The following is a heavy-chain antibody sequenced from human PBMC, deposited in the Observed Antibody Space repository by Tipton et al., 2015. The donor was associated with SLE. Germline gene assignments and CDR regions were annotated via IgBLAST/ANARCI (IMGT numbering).Heavy chain of an antibody. D-gene: IGHD6-19*01. CDR3: ARGPIAVAANFDY. Sequence: TLSLTCAVYGGSFSGYYWSWIRQPPGKGLEWIGYIYYSGSTNYNPSLKSRVTISVDTSKNQFSLKLSSVTAADTAVYYCARGPIAVAANFDYWGQGTLVTVSS. J-gene: IGHJ4*02. CDR2: IYYSGST. V-gene: IGHV4-59*08. CDR1: GGSFSGYY.